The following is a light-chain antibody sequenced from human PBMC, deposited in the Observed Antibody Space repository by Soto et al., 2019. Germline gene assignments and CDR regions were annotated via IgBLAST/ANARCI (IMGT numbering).Light chain of an antibody. J-gene: IGKJ1*01. V-gene: IGKV3-20*01. CDR1: QSVSSNY. CDR3: QQYGSAPWT. CDR2: AAS. Sequence: EIVLTQSPGTLSLSPGERATISCRASQSVSSNYLAWYQQKPGQAPRLLIYAASNRASGIPDRFGGSGSGADFTLTVSRLETEDFAVYYCQQYGSAPWTFGQGTKVEI.